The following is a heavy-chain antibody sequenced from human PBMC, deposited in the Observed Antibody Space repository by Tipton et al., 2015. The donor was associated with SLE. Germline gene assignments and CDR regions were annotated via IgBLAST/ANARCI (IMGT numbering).Heavy chain of an antibody. CDR3: ARDGAIGAGPGAFDY. J-gene: IGHJ4*02. D-gene: IGHD6-6*01. CDR1: GGSISSKY. CDR2: FSYSGGI. Sequence: TLSLTCSVSGGSISSKYWSWIRQAPGKGLEWIGYFSYSGGINYNPSLKSRVTISADTSKNQFSLKLSSVTAADTAVYFCARDGAIGAGPGAFDYRGQGALVAVSS. V-gene: IGHV4-59*01.